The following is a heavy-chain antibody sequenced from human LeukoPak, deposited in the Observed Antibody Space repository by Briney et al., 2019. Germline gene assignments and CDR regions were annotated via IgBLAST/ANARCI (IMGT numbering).Heavy chain of an antibody. CDR3: ARRTCGGDCYSIDY. D-gene: IGHD2-21*02. CDR2: IYYSGST. Sequence: PSETLSLTCTVSGGSISSSSYYWGWIRQPPGRGLEWIGNIYYSGSTYYNPSLKSRVTISVDTSKNQFSLRLYSVTAADTAVYYCARRTCGGDCYSIDYWGQGTLVTVSS. J-gene: IGHJ4*02. CDR1: GGSISSSSYY. V-gene: IGHV4-39*07.